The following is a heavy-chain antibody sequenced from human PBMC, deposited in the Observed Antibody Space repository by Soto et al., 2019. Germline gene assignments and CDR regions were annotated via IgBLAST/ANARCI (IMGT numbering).Heavy chain of an antibody. Sequence: QVQLQESGPGLVKPSQTLSLTCTVSGGSISSGGYYWSWIRQHPGKGLEWIGYIYYSGSTYYNPSLKSRVTISVDPSKNQFSLKLSSVTAADTAVYYCARDPGDGDYERDWFDPWGQGTLVTVSS. V-gene: IGHV4-31*03. CDR1: GGSISSGGYY. J-gene: IGHJ5*02. D-gene: IGHD4-17*01. CDR3: ARDPGDGDYERDWFDP. CDR2: IYYSGST.